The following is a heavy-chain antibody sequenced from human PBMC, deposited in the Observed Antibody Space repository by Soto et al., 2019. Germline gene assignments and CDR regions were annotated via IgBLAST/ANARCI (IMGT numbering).Heavy chain of an antibody. D-gene: IGHD5-12*01. V-gene: IGHV4-34*01. J-gene: IGHJ4*02. CDR3: ARDTWMADLEMATKTFDY. CDR1: GGSFSGYY. Sequence: SETLSLTCAVYGGSFSGYYWSWIRQPPGKGLEWIGEINHSGSTNYNPSLKSRVTISVDTSKNQFSLKLSSVTAADTAVYYCARDTWMADLEMATKTFDYWGQGTLVTVSS. CDR2: INHSGST.